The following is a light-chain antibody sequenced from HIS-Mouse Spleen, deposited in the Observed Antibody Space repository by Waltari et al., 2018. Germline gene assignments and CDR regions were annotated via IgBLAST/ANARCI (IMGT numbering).Light chain of an antibody. V-gene: IGKV1-13*02. CDR3: QQFNSYPRT. J-gene: IGKJ4*01. CDR2: DAS. CDR1: HGISSA. Sequence: IPLPQSPSSLSATVGDVVTITCRASHGISSALAWYQQKPGKAPKLLIYDASSLESGVPSRFSGSGSGTDFTLTISSLQPEDFATYYCQQFNSYPRTFGGGTKVEIK.